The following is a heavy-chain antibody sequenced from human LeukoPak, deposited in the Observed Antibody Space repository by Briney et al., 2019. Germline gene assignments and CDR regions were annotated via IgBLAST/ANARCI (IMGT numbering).Heavy chain of an antibody. Sequence: PSETLSLTCTVSGVSISETSYYWAWIRQPPGKGLEWIASIYYSGSTYYNSSLKSRVTISVDTSRNQFSLKLSSVTAADTALYYCASDKGYSNNYFDYWGQGTLVTVSS. V-gene: IGHV4-39*01. CDR1: GVSISETSYY. J-gene: IGHJ4*01. CDR2: IYYSGST. D-gene: IGHD6-13*01. CDR3: ASDKGYSNNYFDY.